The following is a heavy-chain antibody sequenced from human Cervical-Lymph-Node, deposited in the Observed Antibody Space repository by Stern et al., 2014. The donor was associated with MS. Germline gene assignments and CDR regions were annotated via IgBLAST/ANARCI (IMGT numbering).Heavy chain of an antibody. CDR1: GFTFSSFA. J-gene: IGHJ4*02. CDR2: ISHNGATT. D-gene: IGHD1-1*01. V-gene: IGHV3-30-3*01. Sequence: VQLVESGGGVVQPGRSLRLSCAASGFTFSSFAMHWVRQAPGKGLEWVAVISHNGATTYYADHVKCRFTIARANSKATVFLQMNSLRPEDTAVYYCASRGTPFDVTSINEYWGQGTLVTVSS. CDR3: ASRGTPFDVTSINEY.